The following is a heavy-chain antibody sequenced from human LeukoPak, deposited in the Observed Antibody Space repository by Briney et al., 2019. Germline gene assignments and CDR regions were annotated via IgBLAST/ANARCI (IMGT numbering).Heavy chain of an antibody. J-gene: IGHJ4*02. CDR2: ISAYNGNT. CDR1: GYIFIDYE. D-gene: IGHD3-9*01. CDR3: ARNDYDILTGYGIYVDY. Sequence: ASVKVSCKASGYIFIDYEINWVRQAPGQGLEWMGWISAYNGNTNYAQKLQGRVTMTTDTSTSTAYMELRSLRSDDTAVYYCARNDYDILTGYGIYVDYWGQGTLVTVSS. V-gene: IGHV1-18*01.